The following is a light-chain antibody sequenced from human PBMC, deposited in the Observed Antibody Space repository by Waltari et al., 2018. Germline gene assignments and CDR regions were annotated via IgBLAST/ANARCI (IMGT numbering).Light chain of an antibody. CDR2: ATS. CDR3: LQDYNYPWT. Sequence: AIQMTQSPSSLSASVGDRVTITCRASQGIRNDLGWYQQKPGKAPKLLIYATSSLQSGVPSRFSGSGSGTDFTLTISSLQPEDFATDYCLQDYNYPWTFGQGTKVEIK. CDR1: QGIRND. J-gene: IGKJ1*01. V-gene: IGKV1-6*01.